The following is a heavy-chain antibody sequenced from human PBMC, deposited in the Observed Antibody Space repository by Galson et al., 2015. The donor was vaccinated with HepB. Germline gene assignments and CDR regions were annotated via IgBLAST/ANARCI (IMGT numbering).Heavy chain of an antibody. CDR1: GITFISYG. Sequence: SLRLSCAASGITFISYGMHWVRQAPGKGLEWVAVIWYDGSGKYYGDSVEGRFTISRDNSKNTVFLQMNSLRVEDTAVYYCARGSPKYEPHYHYNGMDVWGQGTTVTVSS. CDR3: ARGSPKYEPHYHYNGMDV. V-gene: IGHV3-33*01. CDR2: IWYDGSGK. D-gene: IGHD1-14*01. J-gene: IGHJ6*02.